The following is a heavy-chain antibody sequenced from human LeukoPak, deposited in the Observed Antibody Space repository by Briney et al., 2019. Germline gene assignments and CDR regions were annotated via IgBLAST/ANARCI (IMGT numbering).Heavy chain of an antibody. V-gene: IGHV4-59*08. CDR3: ARRDGSYLFGY. Sequence: PSETLSLTCTVSGGSISSYYWSWIRQPPGKGLEWIGYIYYSGSTNYNPSLKSRVTISVDTSKNQFSLKLSSVTAADTAVYYCARRDGSYLFGYWGQGTLVTVSS. D-gene: IGHD1-26*01. CDR2: IYYSGST. CDR1: GGSISSYY. J-gene: IGHJ4*02.